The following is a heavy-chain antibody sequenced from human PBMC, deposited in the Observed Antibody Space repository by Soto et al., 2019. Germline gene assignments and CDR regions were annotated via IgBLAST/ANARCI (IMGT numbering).Heavy chain of an antibody. CDR2: ISSSSSYT. Sequence: QVQLVESGGGLVKPGGSLRLSCAASGFTFSDYYMSWIRQAPGKGLEWVSYISSSSSYTNYADSVKGRFTISRDNAKNSLYLQMNSLRAEDTVVYYCARHDYGDYYYYGMDVWGQGTTVTVSS. CDR1: GFTFSDYY. D-gene: IGHD4-17*01. V-gene: IGHV3-11*06. CDR3: ARHDYGDYYYYGMDV. J-gene: IGHJ6*02.